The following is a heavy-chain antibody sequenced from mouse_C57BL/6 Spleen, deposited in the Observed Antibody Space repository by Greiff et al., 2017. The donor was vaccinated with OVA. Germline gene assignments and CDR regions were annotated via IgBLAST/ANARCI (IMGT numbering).Heavy chain of an antibody. Sequence: QVQLQQPGAELVKPGASVKMSCKASGYTFTSYWITWVKQRPGQGLEWIGDIYPGSGSTNYNEKFKSKATLTVDTSSSTAYMQLSSLTSEDSAVYYCASSFMTTVAPFAYWGQGTLVTVSA. J-gene: IGHJ3*01. D-gene: IGHD1-1*01. V-gene: IGHV1-55*01. CDR1: GYTFTSYW. CDR3: ASSFMTTVAPFAY. CDR2: IYPGSGST.